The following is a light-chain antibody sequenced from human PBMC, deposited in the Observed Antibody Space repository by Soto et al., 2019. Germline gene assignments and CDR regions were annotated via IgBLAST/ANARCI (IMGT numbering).Light chain of an antibody. Sequence: DIQMTQSPSTLSASVGDRLTITCRASQSINSYLAWYQQKPGKAPKLLIYKASNLESGVPSRFSGSGSGTEFTLTIRILQPDDFATSYCQQYNSYSTFGQGTKVEIK. J-gene: IGKJ1*01. CDR2: KAS. CDR1: QSINSY. V-gene: IGKV1-5*03. CDR3: QQYNSYST.